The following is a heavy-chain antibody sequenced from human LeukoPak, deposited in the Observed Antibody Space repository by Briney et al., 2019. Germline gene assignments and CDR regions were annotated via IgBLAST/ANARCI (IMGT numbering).Heavy chain of an antibody. V-gene: IGHV4-39*01. CDR1: AGSISSSNYY. D-gene: IGHD3-10*01. CDR3: ARGRPGGSGSYYKFDP. CDR2: IYYSGRT. Sequence: SETLSLTCTVSAGSISSSNYYWGWIRQPPGKGLEWIGSIYYSGRTYYNPSLKSRVTISVNTSKKQFSLKLSSVAAADTAVYYCARGRPGGSGSYYKFDPWGQGTLVTVSS. J-gene: IGHJ5*02.